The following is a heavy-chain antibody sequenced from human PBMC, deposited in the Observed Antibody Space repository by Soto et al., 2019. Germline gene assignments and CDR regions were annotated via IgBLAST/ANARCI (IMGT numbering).Heavy chain of an antibody. CDR1: GGTFSSYA. V-gene: IGHV1-69*13. CDR3: ARVRHYDSSSYYLHYFDY. D-gene: IGHD3-22*01. J-gene: IGHJ4*02. CDR2: IIPIFGTA. Sequence: ASVKVSCKASGGTFSSYAISWVRQAPGQGLEWMGGIIPIFGTANYAQKFQGRVTITADESTSTAYMELSSLRSEDTAVYYCARVRHYDSSSYYLHYFDYWGQGTLVTVSS.